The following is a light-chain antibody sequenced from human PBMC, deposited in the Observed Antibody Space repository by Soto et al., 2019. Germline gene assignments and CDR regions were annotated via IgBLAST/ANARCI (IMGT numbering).Light chain of an antibody. Sequence: EIVMTQSPATLSVSPGERATLSCRASQSVSSNLAWYQQKPGQAPRLLIYGASTRATGIPARFSGSGSGTEFTLTISSLQSEDFAVYYCQHDYNLLTFGGGTKV. CDR1: QSVSSN. CDR2: GAS. J-gene: IGKJ4*01. CDR3: QHDYNLLT. V-gene: IGKV3-15*01.